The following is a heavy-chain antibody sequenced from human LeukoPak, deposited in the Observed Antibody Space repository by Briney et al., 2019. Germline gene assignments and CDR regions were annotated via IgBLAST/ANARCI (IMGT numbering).Heavy chain of an antibody. J-gene: IGHJ6*02. V-gene: IGHV3-43*02. CDR3: AKDLSPLVVVTATPYYYYYGMDV. CDR2: ISGDGGST. CDR1: GFTFGDYA. D-gene: IGHD2-21*02. Sequence: GGSLRLSCAASGFTFGDYAMHWVRQAPGKGLEWVSLISGDGGSTYYADSVKGRFTISRDNSKNSLYLQMNSLRTEDTALYYCAKDLSPLVVVTATPYYYYYGMDVWGQGTAVTVSS.